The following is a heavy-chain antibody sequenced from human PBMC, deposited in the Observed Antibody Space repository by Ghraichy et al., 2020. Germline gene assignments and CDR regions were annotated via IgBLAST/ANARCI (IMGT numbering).Heavy chain of an antibody. J-gene: IGHJ4*02. V-gene: IGHV3-48*02. CDR3: VREGGYSYGSLLN. Sequence: GESLNIYCAASGFSVSSASMNWVRQAPGKGLEWISYISHTSATEYFADSVTGRFTISRDIANNSVYLQMDSLRDEDTAVYYCVREGGYSYGSLLNWGQGTLVTVS. CDR2: ISHTSATE. CDR1: GFSVSSAS. D-gene: IGHD5-18*01.